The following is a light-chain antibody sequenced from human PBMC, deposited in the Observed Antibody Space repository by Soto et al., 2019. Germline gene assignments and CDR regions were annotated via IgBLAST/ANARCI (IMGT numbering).Light chain of an antibody. CDR1: SSDVGGYNS. CDR2: DVS. Sequence: QSALTQPASVSGSPGQSITISCTGTSSDVGGYNSVSWYQQHPGKAPKLMIYDVSNRPSGVSDRFSGSKSGNTASLTISGLQTEDEADYYCSSYTSSSPTVLFGGGTKLTVL. V-gene: IGLV2-14*01. J-gene: IGLJ2*01. CDR3: SSYTSSSPTVL.